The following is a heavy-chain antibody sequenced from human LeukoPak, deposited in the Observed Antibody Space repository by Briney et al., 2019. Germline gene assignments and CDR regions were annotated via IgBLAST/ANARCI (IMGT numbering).Heavy chain of an antibody. V-gene: IGHV3-23*01. CDR2: ISGTSGTI. CDR3: AKRLGDQRAFDY. J-gene: IGHJ4*02. D-gene: IGHD2-21*02. CDR1: GFTFSNYS. Sequence: GGSLRLSCAASGFTFSNYSMSWVRQAPGKRLEWVSGISGTSGTINYTDPVKGRFTTSRDNSKNRVYLQMNSLRAEDTAVYYCAKRLGDQRAFDYWGQGTLVTVS.